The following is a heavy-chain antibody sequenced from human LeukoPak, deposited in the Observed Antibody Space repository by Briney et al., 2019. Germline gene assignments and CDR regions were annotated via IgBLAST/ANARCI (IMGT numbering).Heavy chain of an antibody. D-gene: IGHD3-3*01. CDR3: ARSAYDFWSGYYSGPPDYFDY. CDR1: GFTFSSYA. V-gene: IGHV3-23*01. Sequence: GGSLRLSCAASGFTFSSYAMSWVRQAPGKGLEWVSAISGSGGSTYYADSVKGRFTISRDNAKNSLYLQMNSLRAEDTAVYYCARSAYDFWSGYYSGPPDYFDYWGQGTLVTVSS. J-gene: IGHJ4*02. CDR2: ISGSGGST.